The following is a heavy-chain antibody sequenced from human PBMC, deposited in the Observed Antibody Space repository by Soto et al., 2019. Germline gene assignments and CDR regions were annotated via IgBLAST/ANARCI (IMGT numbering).Heavy chain of an antibody. CDR1: GFTFSIYA. CDR3: AREYSDGWFDP. CDR2: ISYDGRNK. J-gene: IGHJ5*02. V-gene: IGHV3-30*04. Sequence: QVQLVESGGGVVQPGRSLRLSCAASGFTFSIYAMHWVRQAPGKGLEWVAVISYDGRNKYYAGSVKGRFTLSRDNSKNTAYLQMNSLRAEDSAVYYCAREYSDGWFDPWGQGTLVTVSS. D-gene: IGHD2-21*01.